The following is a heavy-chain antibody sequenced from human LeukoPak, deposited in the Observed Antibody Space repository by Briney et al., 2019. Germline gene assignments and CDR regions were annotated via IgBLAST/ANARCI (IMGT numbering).Heavy chain of an antibody. J-gene: IGHJ4*02. Sequence: GGSLRLSCAASGFTFSSYWMSWVRQAPGKGLEWVANIKQDGSEKYYVDSVKGRFTISRDNAQNSLYLQMNSLRAEDTAVYYCARGYSIVGATFDYWGQGTLVTVSS. CDR3: ARGYSIVGATFDY. CDR1: GFTFSSYW. CDR2: IKQDGSEK. D-gene: IGHD1-26*01. V-gene: IGHV3-7*01.